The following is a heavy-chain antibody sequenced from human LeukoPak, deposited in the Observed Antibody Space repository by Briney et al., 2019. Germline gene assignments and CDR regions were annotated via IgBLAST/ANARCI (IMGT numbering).Heavy chain of an antibody. D-gene: IGHD3-9*01. CDR3: AKCYYDILTGSAEDAFDI. Sequence: GGSLRLSCAASGFTVSNNCMRWVRQAPGKGLEWVAFIRYDGSNKYYADSVKGRFTISRDNSKNTLYLQMNSLRAEDTAVYYCAKCYYDILTGSAEDAFDIWGQGTMVTVSS. CDR1: GFTVSNNC. V-gene: IGHV3-30*02. CDR2: IRYDGSNK. J-gene: IGHJ3*02.